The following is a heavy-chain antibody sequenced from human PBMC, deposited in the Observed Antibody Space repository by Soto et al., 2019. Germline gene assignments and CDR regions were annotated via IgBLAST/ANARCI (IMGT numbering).Heavy chain of an antibody. V-gene: IGHV4-30-2*01. CDR1: GGSISSGGYS. Sequence: LSLTCAVSGGSISSGGYSWSWIRQPPGKGLEWIGYIYHSGSTYYNPSLKSRVTISVDRSKNQFSLKLSSVTAADTAVYYCARESESGAFEIWGQVTMVTVSS. CDR3: ARESESGAFEI. CDR2: IYHSGST. J-gene: IGHJ3*02.